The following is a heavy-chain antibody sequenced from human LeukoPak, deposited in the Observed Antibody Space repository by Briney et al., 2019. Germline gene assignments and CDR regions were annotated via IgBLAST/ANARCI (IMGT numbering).Heavy chain of an antibody. Sequence: SETLSLTCAVYSRSFSGYYWSWIXQPPGXGLXWIGEINHTGSTNYNPSLKSRVTISIDTSTNQFSLKLSSVTAADTAVYYCAVTGGSYRIDYWGQGTLVTVSS. D-gene: IGHD1-26*01. J-gene: IGHJ4*02. V-gene: IGHV4-34*01. CDR2: INHTGST. CDR3: AVTGGSYRIDY. CDR1: SRSFSGYY.